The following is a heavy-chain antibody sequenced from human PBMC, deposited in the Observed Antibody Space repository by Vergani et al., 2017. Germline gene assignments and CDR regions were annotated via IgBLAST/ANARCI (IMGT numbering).Heavy chain of an antibody. CDR2: INIGGRT. V-gene: IGHV3-66*01. CDR1: SFSVSSHY. D-gene: IGHD1-26*01. CDR3: ARGGVVGSTGRTFEF. Sequence: LVESGGGLVQPGGSLRLSCAASSFSVSSHYMTWVRQAPGKGLEWVSTINIGGRTSYADSVKGRFTISRDNAKNSVFLQINGLRAEDTAVYYCARGGVVGSTGRTFEFWGQGTTVTVSS. J-gene: IGHJ3*01.